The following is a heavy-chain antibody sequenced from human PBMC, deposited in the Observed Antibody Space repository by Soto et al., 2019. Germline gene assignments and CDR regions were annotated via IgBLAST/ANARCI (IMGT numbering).Heavy chain of an antibody. D-gene: IGHD2-15*01. CDR3: AGWVIAGDCSGGSCYWFDP. CDR1: GFTFSSYA. V-gene: IGHV3-23*01. CDR2: ISGSGGST. J-gene: IGHJ5*02. Sequence: GGSLRLSCAASGFTFSSYAMSWVRQAPGKGLEWVSAISGSGGSTYYADSVKGRFTISRDNSKNTLYLQMNSLRAEDTAVYYCAGWVIAGDCSGGSCYWFDPWGQGTLVTVSS.